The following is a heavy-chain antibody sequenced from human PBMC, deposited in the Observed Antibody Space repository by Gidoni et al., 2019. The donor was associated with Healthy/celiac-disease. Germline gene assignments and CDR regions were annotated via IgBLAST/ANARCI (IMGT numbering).Heavy chain of an antibody. CDR3: AREEGQWLVPDAFDI. Sequence: QVKLVESGGVGVQPGGSLRRSVASSGVTFSSYGLHWVRKAPGQGRGWVAVIWYDGSNQYYADSVTGRFTISRDKSTNTLYLQMNSLRAEDTAASSCAREEGQWLVPDAFDIWGQGTMVTVSS. CDR2: IWYDGSNQ. D-gene: IGHD6-19*01. J-gene: IGHJ3*02. CDR1: GVTFSSYG. V-gene: IGHV3-33*01.